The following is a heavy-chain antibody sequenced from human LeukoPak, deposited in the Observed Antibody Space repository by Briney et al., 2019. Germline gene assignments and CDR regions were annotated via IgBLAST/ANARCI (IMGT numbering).Heavy chain of an antibody. D-gene: IGHD6-6*01. CDR1: GFTFSSNA. CDR2: ISDSGEST. Sequence: GGSLRLSCAASGFTFSSNAMSWVRQAPGKGLEWVSSISDSGESTYYADSVKGRFTISRDNSKNTLYMQMNGLRAEDTAVYYCAKLIGSSSDNGWGQGTLVTVSS. CDR3: AKLIGSSSDNG. V-gene: IGHV3-23*01. J-gene: IGHJ4*02.